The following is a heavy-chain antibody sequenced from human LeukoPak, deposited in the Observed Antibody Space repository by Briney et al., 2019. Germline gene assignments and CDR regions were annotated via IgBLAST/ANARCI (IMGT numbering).Heavy chain of an antibody. Sequence: GGSLRLSCAASGFTFSSYWMSWVRQAPGKGLEWVANIKQDGSEKYYVDSVKGRFTTSRDNAKNSLYLQMNSLRAEDTAVYCCAREMITFGGADRPFDYWGQGTLVTVSS. CDR3: AREMITFGGADRPFDY. CDR2: IKQDGSEK. D-gene: IGHD3-16*01. J-gene: IGHJ4*02. V-gene: IGHV3-7*01. CDR1: GFTFSSYW.